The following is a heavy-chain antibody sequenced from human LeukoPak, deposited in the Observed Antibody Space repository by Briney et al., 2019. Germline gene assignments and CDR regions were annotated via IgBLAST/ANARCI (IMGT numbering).Heavy chain of an antibody. CDR2: IYYSGST. Sequence: SETLSLTCTVSGGSISSSSYYWGWIRQPPRKGLEWIGSIYYSGSTYYNPSLKSRVTISVDTSKNQFSLKVSSVTAADTAVYYCASSFIAAAGTFFFDYWGQGTLVTVSS. CDR3: ASSFIAAAGTFFFDY. CDR1: GGSISSSSYY. V-gene: IGHV4-39*01. J-gene: IGHJ4*02. D-gene: IGHD6-13*01.